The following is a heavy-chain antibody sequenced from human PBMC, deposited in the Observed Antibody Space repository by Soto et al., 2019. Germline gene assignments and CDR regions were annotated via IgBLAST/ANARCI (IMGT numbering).Heavy chain of an antibody. J-gene: IGHJ6*03. Sequence: SETLSLTCTVSGGSMINYYWTWVRQPPGKGLEWIGSIFYSGSTYYNPSLKSRLTIPVDTSKNQFSLNLSSVTAADTALYYCARHCTQVTYYFYMDVWGEGTTVTVSS. V-gene: IGHV4-39*01. CDR2: IFYSGST. CDR3: ARHCTQVTYYFYMDV. D-gene: IGHD2-21*02. CDR1: GGSMINYY.